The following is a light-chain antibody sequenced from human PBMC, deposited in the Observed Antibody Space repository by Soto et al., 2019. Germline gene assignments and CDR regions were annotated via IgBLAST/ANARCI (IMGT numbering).Light chain of an antibody. CDR1: TSSIGINT. J-gene: IGLJ3*02. V-gene: IGLV1-44*01. Sequence: QSVMTQPPSASGTPGQRVTISCSGSTSSIGINTVNWYQQFPGTAPKLLIYSNNQRPSGVPDRFSGSKSGTSASLAISGLQPEDEADYSCEAWDDSLNGPVFGGGTKLTVL. CDR3: EAWDDSLNGPV. CDR2: SNN.